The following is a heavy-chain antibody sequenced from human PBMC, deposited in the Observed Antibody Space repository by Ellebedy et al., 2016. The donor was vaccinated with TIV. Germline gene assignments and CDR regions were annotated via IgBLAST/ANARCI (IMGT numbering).Heavy chain of an antibody. V-gene: IGHV3-30*18. D-gene: IGHD6-19*01. CDR3: SKEISPRSSNGWPFDQ. Sequence: GESLKISCAASELTFSDYGMHWVRQAPGKGLEWVAVIAYDGSVQHYADFARGRFIVSRDNFKNTLHLQMDNLKVEDTAIYYCSKEISPRSSNGWPFDQWGQGTLVTVSS. CDR2: IAYDGSVQ. J-gene: IGHJ4*02. CDR1: ELTFSDYG.